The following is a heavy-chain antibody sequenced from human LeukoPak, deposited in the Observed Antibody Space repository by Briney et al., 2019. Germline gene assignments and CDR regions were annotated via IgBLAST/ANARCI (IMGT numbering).Heavy chain of an antibody. CDR3: AREGLGELTLDC. V-gene: IGHV1-18*04. CDR1: GYTFTSYY. D-gene: IGHD3-16*01. CDR2: ISTDNGDT. Sequence: ASVKVSCKASGYTFTSYYMHWVRQAPGQGLEWMGWISTDNGDTNYAQKLQGRVTMTTDTSTSTAYMELRSLRSDDTAVYYCAREGLGELTLDCWGQGTLVTVSS. J-gene: IGHJ4*02.